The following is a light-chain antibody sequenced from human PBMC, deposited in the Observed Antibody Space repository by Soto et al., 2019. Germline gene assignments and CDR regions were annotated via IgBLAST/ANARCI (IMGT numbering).Light chain of an antibody. J-gene: IGKJ5*01. CDR1: QSVTNNY. CDR3: QKYGSSPPSIS. CDR2: GAP. V-gene: IGKV3-20*01. Sequence: EIVLTQPPGTLSLSPGERATLSCRASQSVTNNYLAWYQQKPGQAPRLLIYGAPSRATGIPDRFSGSGSGTDFTLTISRLAPEDFAVYYCQKYGSSPPSISFGQGTRLEI.